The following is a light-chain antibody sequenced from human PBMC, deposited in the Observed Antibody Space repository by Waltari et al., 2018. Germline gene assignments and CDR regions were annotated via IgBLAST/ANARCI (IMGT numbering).Light chain of an antibody. J-gene: IGKJ3*01. CDR3: QQYSDWPPGT. V-gene: IGKV3-15*01. CDR2: ATS. CDR1: QIISKT. Sequence: EIVITQSPTTLHVSPGKRATRSCRASQIISKTSAWYTHKPGQAPRLLVYATSARATGVPARLSGSGCGTEFTLTVNSLQSEDFAVYYCQQYSDWPPGTFGPGTKVDIK.